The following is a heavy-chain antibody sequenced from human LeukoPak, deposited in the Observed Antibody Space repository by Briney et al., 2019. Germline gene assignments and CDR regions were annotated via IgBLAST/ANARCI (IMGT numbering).Heavy chain of an antibody. D-gene: IGHD2-8*02. CDR1: GYTFTGYY. Sequence: ASVKVSCKTSGYTFTGYYMHWVRQAPGQGLEWMGWINPNNGGTNYAQEFQGRVTMILDTSISTGYMELSSLRSDDTAIYFCARVDGGEWYYFDYWGQGTLVTVFS. V-gene: IGHV1-2*02. CDR3: ARVDGGEWYYFDY. J-gene: IGHJ4*02. CDR2: INPNNGGT.